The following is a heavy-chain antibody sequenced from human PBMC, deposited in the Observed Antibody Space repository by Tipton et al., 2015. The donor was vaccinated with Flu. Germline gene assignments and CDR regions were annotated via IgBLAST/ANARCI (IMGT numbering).Heavy chain of an antibody. V-gene: IGHV3-23*01. Sequence: LSLTCAVSGDSISSDYYWGWIRQFPGKGLEWISAVSGGGAITYFADSVKGRFSISRDNSKNILYLQMSSLRADDTAVYSCAKVIPELVAGLDSWGQGTLVTVSS. CDR1: GDSISSDY. D-gene: IGHD6-19*01. CDR2: VSGGGAIT. CDR3: AKVIPELVAGLDS. J-gene: IGHJ4*02.